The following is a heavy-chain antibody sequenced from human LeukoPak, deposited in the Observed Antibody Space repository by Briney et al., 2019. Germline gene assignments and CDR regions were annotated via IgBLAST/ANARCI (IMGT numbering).Heavy chain of an antibody. J-gene: IGHJ6*02. CDR1: GFTFSSYS. CDR2: ISSSSSTI. CDR3: ARDGSSYLYYYYGMDV. V-gene: IGHV3-48*01. D-gene: IGHD6-6*01. Sequence: PGGSLRLSCAASGFTFSSYSMNWVRQAPGKGLEWVSYISSSSSTIYYADSVKGRFTISRDNAKDSLYLQMNSLRAEDTAVYYCARDGSSYLYYYYGMDVWGQGTTVTVSS.